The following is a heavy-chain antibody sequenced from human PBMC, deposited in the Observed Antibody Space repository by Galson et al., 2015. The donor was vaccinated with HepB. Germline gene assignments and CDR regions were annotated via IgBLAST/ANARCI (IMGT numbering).Heavy chain of an antibody. J-gene: IGHJ4*02. D-gene: IGHD2-2*01. CDR2: ISYDGSNK. CDR3: ARDFGDCSSTSCYRLWHY. V-gene: IGHV3-30*04. Sequence: SLRLSCAASGFTSSSYAMHWVRQAPGKGLEWVAVISYDGSNKYYADSVKGRFTISRDNSKNTLYLQMNSLRAEDTAVYYCARDFGDCSSTSCYRLWHYWGQGTLVTVSS. CDR1: GFTSSSYA.